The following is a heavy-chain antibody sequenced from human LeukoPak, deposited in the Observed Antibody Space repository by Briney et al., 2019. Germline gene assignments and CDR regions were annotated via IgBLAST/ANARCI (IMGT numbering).Heavy chain of an antibody. CDR3: ARVNRGRIDY. Sequence: SETLSLTCAVYGGSFSGHYWTWIRQSPGKGLEWIGEIHHSGGTNYNPSLNFRVTISLDTSRNQFSLELISLTAADTAVYYCARVNRGRIDYWGQGILVTVSS. J-gene: IGHJ4*02. CDR1: GGSFSGHY. V-gene: IGHV4-34*01. CDR2: IHHSGGT. D-gene: IGHD2/OR15-2a*01.